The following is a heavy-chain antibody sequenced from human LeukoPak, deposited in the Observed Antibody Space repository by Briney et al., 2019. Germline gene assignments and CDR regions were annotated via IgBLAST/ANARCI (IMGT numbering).Heavy chain of an antibody. CDR1: GYTFTSYD. CDR2: MNPNSGNT. D-gene: IGHD6-13*01. J-gene: IGHJ5*02. V-gene: IGHV1-8*01. Sequence: ASVKVSCKASGYTFTSYDINWVRQATGQGLEWMGWMNPNSGNTGYAQKFQGRVTMTRNTSISTAYMELNSLRAEDTAVYYCARTYSSSWYLNWFDPWGQGTLVTVSS. CDR3: ARTYSSSWYLNWFDP.